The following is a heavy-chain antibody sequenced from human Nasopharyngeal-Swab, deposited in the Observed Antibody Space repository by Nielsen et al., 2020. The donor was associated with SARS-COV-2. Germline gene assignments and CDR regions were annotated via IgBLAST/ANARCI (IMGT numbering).Heavy chain of an antibody. D-gene: IGHD2-2*01. CDR2: IYYSGST. J-gene: IGHJ6*03. Sequence: PGKGLEWIGSIYYSGSTYYNPSLKSRVTISVDTSKNQFSLKLSSVTAADTAVYYCARLVGYCSSTSCYAGVGHYYYYYMDVWGKGTTVTVSS. CDR3: ARLVGYCSSTSCYAGVGHYYYYYMDV. V-gene: IGHV4-39*01.